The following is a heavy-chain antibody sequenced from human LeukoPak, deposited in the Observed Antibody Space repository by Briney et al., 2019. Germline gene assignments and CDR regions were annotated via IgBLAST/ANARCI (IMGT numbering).Heavy chain of an antibody. J-gene: IGHJ6*04. CDR2: IRYDGTKK. CDR3: AKEMNDYVDYFYMDV. Sequence: GGSLRLSCAASGLTFSSYAMHWVRQAPGKGLDWVAFIRYDGTKKYCADSVKGRFTVSRDNSKNTLYLQMNSLRAEDTAVYYCAKEMNDYVDYFYMDVWGKGTTVTVSS. CDR1: GLTFSSYA. D-gene: IGHD4-17*01. V-gene: IGHV3-30*02.